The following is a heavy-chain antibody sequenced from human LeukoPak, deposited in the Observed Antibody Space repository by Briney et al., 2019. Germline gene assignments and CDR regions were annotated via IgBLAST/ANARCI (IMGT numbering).Heavy chain of an antibody. D-gene: IGHD3-10*01. CDR1: GFTVSSNY. CDR2: IYSGGST. V-gene: IGHV3-53*01. Sequence: GSLRLSCAASGFTVSSNYMSWVRQAPGKGLEWVSVIYSGGSTYYADSVKGRFTISRDNSKNTLYLQMNSLRAEDTAVYYCARGGPHGSGSPFDYWGQGTLVTVSS. J-gene: IGHJ4*02. CDR3: ARGGPHGSGSPFDY.